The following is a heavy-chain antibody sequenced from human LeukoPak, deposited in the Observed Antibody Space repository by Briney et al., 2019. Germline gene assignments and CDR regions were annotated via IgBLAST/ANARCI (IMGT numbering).Heavy chain of an antibody. V-gene: IGHV3-7*03. D-gene: IGHD3-10*01. CDR1: GFTFTDYW. CDR2: IQQDGTGK. Sequence: GGSLRLSCVASGFTFTDYWMSWVRQAPGKGLEWVANIQQDGTGKYYVDSLKGRFTISRDNAKKSLYLQMNSLRAEDTAVYYCARAMSFYYGSAFDYWGQGTLVTVSS. CDR3: ARAMSFYYGSAFDY. J-gene: IGHJ4*02.